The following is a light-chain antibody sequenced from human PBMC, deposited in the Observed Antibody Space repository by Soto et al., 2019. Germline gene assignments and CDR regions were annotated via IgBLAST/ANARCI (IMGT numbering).Light chain of an antibody. J-gene: IGKJ1*01. V-gene: IGKV3-20*01. CDR1: QSVSSSY. CDR3: QQYGSSSWT. CDR2: ATS. Sequence: EIVLTQSPGTLSLSPGERATLSCRASQSVSSSYLAWYQQKPGQPPRLVMYATSSRATGIPARFSGSGSGTDFTLTISRLEPEDFAAYYCQQYGSSSWTFGQGTKVDIK.